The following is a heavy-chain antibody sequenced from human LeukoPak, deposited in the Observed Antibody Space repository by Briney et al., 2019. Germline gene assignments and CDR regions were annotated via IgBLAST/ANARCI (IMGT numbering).Heavy chain of an antibody. D-gene: IGHD3-3*01. CDR3: ARDVGLRFLEWLHH. V-gene: IGHV3-30*07. CDR1: AFTFSSYA. CDR2: I. Sequence: GGSLRLSCAASAFTFSSYAMYWVRQAPGKGLEWVALITDSVKGRFTISRDNAKNSLYLQMNSLRDEDTAVYYCARDVGLRFLEWLHHWGQGTLVTVSS. J-gene: IGHJ5*02.